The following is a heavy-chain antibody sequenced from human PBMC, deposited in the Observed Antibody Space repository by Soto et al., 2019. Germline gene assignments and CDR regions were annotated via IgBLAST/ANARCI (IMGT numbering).Heavy chain of an antibody. Sequence: ASVKVSCKASGYIFSDYYMHWVRQAPGQGFEWMGWINPNSGGTNYAQKFQGRVTMTRDTSISTAYMELSRLRSDDTAVYYCARNAKHDAFDIWGQGTMVTVSS. CDR2: INPNSGGT. CDR1: GYIFSDYY. V-gene: IGHV1-2*02. CDR3: ARNAKHDAFDI. J-gene: IGHJ3*02.